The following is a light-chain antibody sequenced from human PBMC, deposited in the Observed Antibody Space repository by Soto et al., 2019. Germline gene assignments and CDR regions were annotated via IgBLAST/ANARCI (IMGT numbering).Light chain of an antibody. CDR2: GAS. J-gene: IGKJ2*01. CDR1: QSLSSNH. CDR3: QQYGNSPRT. V-gene: IGKV3-20*01. Sequence: EIVLTQSPGTLSLSPGERATLSCRASQSLSSNHLAWYQQKPGQAPRLLIYGASSRATGIPDRFSGSGSGTDFTLTISRLEPEDFTVYYCQQYGNSPRTFGPGTKLEIK.